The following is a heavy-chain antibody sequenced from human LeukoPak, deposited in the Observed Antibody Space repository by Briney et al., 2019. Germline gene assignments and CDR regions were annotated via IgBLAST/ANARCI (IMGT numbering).Heavy chain of an antibody. V-gene: IGHV4-39*01. Sequence: SETLSLTCTVSGDSISSSGDYWGWLRQFPGMGLEWIENIHYSGSTHDNPSLKSRVTTSVDTAKNQFSLKLSSVTAADTAVYFCARRVSGTYGNWFDPWGQGTLVTVSS. J-gene: IGHJ5*02. CDR2: IHYSGST. D-gene: IGHD3-10*01. CDR1: GDSISSSGDY. CDR3: ARRVSGTYGNWFDP.